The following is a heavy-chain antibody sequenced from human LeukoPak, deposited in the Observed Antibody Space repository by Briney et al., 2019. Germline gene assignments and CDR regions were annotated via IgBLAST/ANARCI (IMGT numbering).Heavy chain of an antibody. Sequence: SETLSLTCSVSGDSISSSGDYWGWIRQPPGKGLGWIGNIYYSGSTYYNPSLKSRVTIAVDTSKNQFSLKLSSLTAADTAVYYCARIGATYPHYYMDVWGKGTTVTVSS. CDR2: IYYSGST. J-gene: IGHJ6*03. CDR1: GDSISSSGDY. CDR3: ARIGATYPHYYMDV. D-gene: IGHD3-16*01. V-gene: IGHV4-39*01.